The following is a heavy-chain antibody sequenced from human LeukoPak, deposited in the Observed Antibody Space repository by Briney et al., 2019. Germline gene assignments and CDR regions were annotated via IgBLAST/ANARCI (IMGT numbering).Heavy chain of an antibody. J-gene: IGHJ4*02. CDR1: GFIFSTYW. D-gene: IGHD3-10*01. Sequence: GGSLRLSCEASGFIFSTYWMNWVRQAPGKRLVWVSSISGSGTTYYAESVKGRFTVSRDNSKNTLYLQVNSLRGEDTAVYYCAKDPMVRGSTYDYWGQGTLVTVSS. CDR3: AKDPMVRGSTYDY. V-gene: IGHV3-23*01. CDR2: ISGSGTT.